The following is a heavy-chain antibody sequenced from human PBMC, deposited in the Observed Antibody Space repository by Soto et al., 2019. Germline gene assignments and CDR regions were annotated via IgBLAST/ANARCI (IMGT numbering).Heavy chain of an antibody. J-gene: IGHJ4*02. CDR3: AKEGPITNWYFDY. D-gene: IGHD1-1*01. CDR2: ISYDGKVA. V-gene: IGHV3-30*18. Sequence: QVQLVESGGGVVQPGRSLRLSCAASGFTFSSYGMHWVRQAPGKGLEWVTVISYDGKVAYYADSVQGRFTISRDNSKNTLYLHMNSLRTEDTAMYYCAKEGPITNWYFDYWGQGTLVTVSS. CDR1: GFTFSSYG.